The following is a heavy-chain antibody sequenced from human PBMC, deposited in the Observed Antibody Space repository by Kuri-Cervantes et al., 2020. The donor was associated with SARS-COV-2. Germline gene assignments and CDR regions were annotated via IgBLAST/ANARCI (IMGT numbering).Heavy chain of an antibody. CDR1: GFTFSSYS. CDR2: ISSSSSYI. CDR3: ARICSSTSCLGNYFDY. V-gene: IGHV3-21*01. Sequence: GGSLRLSCAASGFTFSSYSMNWVRQAPGKGLEWVSSISSSSSYIYYADSVKGRFTISRDNAKNTLYLQMNSLRAEDTAVYYCARICSSTSCLGNYFDYWGQGTLVTVSS. J-gene: IGHJ4*02. D-gene: IGHD2-2*01.